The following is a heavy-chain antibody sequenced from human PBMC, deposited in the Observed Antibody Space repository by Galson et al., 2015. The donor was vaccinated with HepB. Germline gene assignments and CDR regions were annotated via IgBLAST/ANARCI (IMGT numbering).Heavy chain of an antibody. V-gene: IGHV3-23*01. Sequence: SLRLSCAASGFTFSSFAMNWVRQAPGKGLEWVSTISASGGMSHYADSVKGRFTISRDNSKNTLYMKMSSLRAEDTAVYYCAKDPPYGSGSDFDYGGQGTLVTVS. CDR1: GFTFSSFA. J-gene: IGHJ4*02. CDR3: AKDPPYGSGSDFDY. CDR2: ISASGGMS. D-gene: IGHD3-10*01.